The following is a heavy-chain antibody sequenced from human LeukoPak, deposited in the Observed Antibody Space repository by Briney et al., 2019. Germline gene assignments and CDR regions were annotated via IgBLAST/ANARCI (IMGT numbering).Heavy chain of an antibody. J-gene: IGHJ3*02. D-gene: IGHD5-12*01. Sequence: PGGSLRLSCAASGFTVSSNYMSWVRQAPGKGLEWVSVIYSGGSTYYADSVKGRFTISRDNSKNTLYLQMNSLRAEDAAVYYCVKVGNSGCANGFDIWGQGTMVTVSS. V-gene: IGHV3-66*01. CDR3: VKVGNSGCANGFDI. CDR2: IYSGGST. CDR1: GFTVSSNY.